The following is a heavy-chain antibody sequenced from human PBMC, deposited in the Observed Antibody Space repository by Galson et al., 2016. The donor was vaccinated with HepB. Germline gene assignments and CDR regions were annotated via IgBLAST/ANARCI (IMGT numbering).Heavy chain of an antibody. Sequence: SETLSLTCSVSGGSISGYFWSWIRQSPGKGLEWIGYITNSGSTDYSPSLKSRVAISVDTSRSQFSLRLSSVTAADTTVYYCAIHDYTRSHTNNEYSFHGLDVWGQGTTVTVSS. CDR2: ITNSGST. CDR3: AIHDYTRSHTNNEYSFHGLDV. V-gene: IGHV4-59*08. D-gene: IGHD2-2*02. J-gene: IGHJ6*02. CDR1: GGSISGYF.